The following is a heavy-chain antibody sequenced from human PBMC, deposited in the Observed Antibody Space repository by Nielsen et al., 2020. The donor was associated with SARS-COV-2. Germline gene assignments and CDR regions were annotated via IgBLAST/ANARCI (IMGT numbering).Heavy chain of an antibody. J-gene: IGHJ6*03. D-gene: IGHD2-2*02. CDR3: AGRGGGYCSSTSCYTAYYYYYMDV. CDR1: GFTFSSYW. Sequence: GGSLRLSCAASGFTFSSYWMRWVRQAPGKGLEWVANIKQDGSEKYYVDSVKGRFTISRDNAKNSLYLQMNSLRAEDTAVYYCAGRGGGYCSSTSCYTAYYYYYMDVWGNVTTVTVSS. CDR2: IKQDGSEK. V-gene: IGHV3-7*01.